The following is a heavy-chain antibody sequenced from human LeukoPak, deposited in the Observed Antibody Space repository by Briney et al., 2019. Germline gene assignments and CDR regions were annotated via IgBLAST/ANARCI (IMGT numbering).Heavy chain of an antibody. CDR2: IYHSGST. J-gene: IGHJ4*02. CDR3: ARYCGSYFFDY. CDR1: GYSISSGYY. D-gene: IGHD1-26*01. V-gene: IGHV4-38-2*02. Sequence: SETLSLTCTVSGYSISSGYYWGWIRQPPGKGLEWIGSIYHSGSTYYNPSLKSRVTISVDTSKNQFSLKLSSVTAADTAVYYCARYCGSYFFDYWGQGTLVTVSS.